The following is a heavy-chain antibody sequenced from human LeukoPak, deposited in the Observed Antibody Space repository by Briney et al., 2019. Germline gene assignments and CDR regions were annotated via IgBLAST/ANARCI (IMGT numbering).Heavy chain of an antibody. D-gene: IGHD5-18*01. V-gene: IGHV4-59*01. CDR3: ARIQKWSFDY. J-gene: IGHJ4*02. CDR1: GGSIGIDY. CDR2: IYYSGST. Sequence: SETLSLTCTVSGGSIGIDYWSWIRQPPGKGLEWIGYIYYSGSTNYNSSLKSRVTISVDRSKNQFSLKLTSVSAADTAVYYCARIQKWSFDYWGPGALVTVS.